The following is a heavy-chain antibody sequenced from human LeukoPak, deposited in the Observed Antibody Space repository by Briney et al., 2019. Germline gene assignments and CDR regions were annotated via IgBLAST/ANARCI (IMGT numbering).Heavy chain of an antibody. CDR1: GYTFTGYY. D-gene: IGHD6-6*01. CDR2: INPNSGGT. J-gene: IGHJ5*02. CDR3: ARENVYSSSSGSNWFDP. Sequence: ASVKVSCKSSGYTFTGYYMHWVRQAPGQGLEWMGWINPNSGGTNYAQKFQGRVTMTRDTSISTAYMELSRLRSDDTAVHYCARENVYSSSSGSNWFDPWGQGTLVTVSS. V-gene: IGHV1-2*02.